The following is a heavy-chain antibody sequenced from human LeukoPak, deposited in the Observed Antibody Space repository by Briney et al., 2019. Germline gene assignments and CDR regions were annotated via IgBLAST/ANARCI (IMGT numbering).Heavy chain of an antibody. CDR1: GGTFSSYA. J-gene: IGHJ4*02. D-gene: IGHD6-13*01. Sequence: ASVKVSCKASGGTFSSYAISWVRQAPGQGLEWMGKIIPILGIANYAQKFQGRVTITADKSTSTAYMELSSLRSEDTAVYCCARVWVHSSSWYYFDYWGQGTLVTVSS. CDR2: IIPILGIA. CDR3: ARVWVHSSSWYYFDY. V-gene: IGHV1-69*04.